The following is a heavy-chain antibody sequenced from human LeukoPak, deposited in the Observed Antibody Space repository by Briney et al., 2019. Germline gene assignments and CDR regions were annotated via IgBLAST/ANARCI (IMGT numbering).Heavy chain of an antibody. CDR3: ARDRMGSYGDRSFDY. Sequence: NASETLSLTCTVSGGSISSGDYYWSGIRQPPGKGLEWIGYIYYSGSTYYNPSLKSRVTISVDTSKNQFSLKLSSVTAADTAVYYCARDRMGSYGDRSFDYWGQGTLVTVSS. D-gene: IGHD4-17*01. CDR1: GGSISSGDYY. CDR2: IYYSGST. J-gene: IGHJ4*02. V-gene: IGHV4-30-4*01.